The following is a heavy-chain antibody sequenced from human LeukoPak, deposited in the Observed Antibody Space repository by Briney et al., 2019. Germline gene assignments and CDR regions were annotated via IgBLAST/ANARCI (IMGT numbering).Heavy chain of an antibody. V-gene: IGHV3-23*01. Sequence: PGGSLRLSCAASGFTFTSYAMTWVRQAPGKGLEWVSSISGGGGSTYYADSVKGRFTISRDNAKNSLYLQMNSLRAEDSAVYYCAESSWHNWGQGTLVTVSS. J-gene: IGHJ4*02. D-gene: IGHD6-13*01. CDR3: AESSWHN. CDR2: ISGGGGST. CDR1: GFTFTSYA.